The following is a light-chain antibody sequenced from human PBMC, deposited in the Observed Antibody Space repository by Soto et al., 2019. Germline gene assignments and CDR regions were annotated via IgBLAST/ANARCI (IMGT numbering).Light chain of an antibody. Sequence: QSALTQPASVSGSPGQSITISCTGTSSDVGGYNYVSWYQQHPGKAPKLMIYEVSNRPSGVSNRFSGSKSGNTASLTISGLQAEDEADYYCSSSSSTYVFGTGTKLTVL. CDR2: EVS. CDR1: SSDVGGYNY. CDR3: SSSSSTYV. V-gene: IGLV2-14*01. J-gene: IGLJ1*01.